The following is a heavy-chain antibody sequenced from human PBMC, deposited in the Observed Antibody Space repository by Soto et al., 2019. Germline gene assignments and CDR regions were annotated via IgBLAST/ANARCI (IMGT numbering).Heavy chain of an antibody. Sequence: ASVKVSCKASGYAFTSYFMSWVRQAPGRGLEWMGWISAYNGNTNYAQKLQGRVTMTTDTSTSTAYMELRSLRSDDTAVYYCARGARERSAYYYYYYGMDVWGQGTTVTVSS. D-gene: IGHD6-6*01. CDR2: ISAYNGNT. J-gene: IGHJ6*02. V-gene: IGHV1-18*04. CDR1: GYAFTSYF. CDR3: ARGARERSAYYYYYYGMDV.